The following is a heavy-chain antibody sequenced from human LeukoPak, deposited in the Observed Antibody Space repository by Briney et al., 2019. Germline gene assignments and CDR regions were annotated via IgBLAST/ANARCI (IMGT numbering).Heavy chain of an antibody. J-gene: IGHJ4*02. D-gene: IGHD3-10*01. V-gene: IGHV3-7*01. CDR1: GFTFRNYW. CDR2: IKQDGSEK. CDR3: AREVRRYYFDY. Sequence: GGSLRLSCAASGFTFRNYWMSWVRQAPGKGLEWVANIKQDGSEKYYVDSVKGRFTISRDNAKNSLYLQMNSLRAEDTAVYYCAREVRRYYFDYWGQGTLVTVSS.